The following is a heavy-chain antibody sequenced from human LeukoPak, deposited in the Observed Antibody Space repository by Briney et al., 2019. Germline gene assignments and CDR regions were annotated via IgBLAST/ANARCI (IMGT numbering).Heavy chain of an antibody. CDR1: GFTFSSYA. J-gene: IGHJ4*02. V-gene: IGHV3-23*01. Sequence: GGSLRLSCAASGFTFSSYAMSWVRQAPGKGLEWVSAISGSGGSTYYADSVKGRFTISRDNSKNMLYMQMNSMRAENTAVYYCAKERGGYSSGWTDYWGQGTLVTVSS. CDR3: AKERGGYSSGWTDY. CDR2: ISGSGGST. D-gene: IGHD6-19*01.